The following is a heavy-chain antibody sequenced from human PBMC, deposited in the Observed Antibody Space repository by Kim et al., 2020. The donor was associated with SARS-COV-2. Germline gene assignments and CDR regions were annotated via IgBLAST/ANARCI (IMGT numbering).Heavy chain of an antibody. V-gene: IGHV3-21*01. Sequence: GGSLRLSCAASGFTFSSYSMNWVRQAPGKGLEWVSSISSSSSYIYYADSVKGRFTISSDNAKNSLYLQMNSLRAEDTAVYYCARDKSIIVVGGMDVWGQGTTVTVSS. D-gene: IGHD2-21*01. CDR3: ARDKSIIVVGGMDV. J-gene: IGHJ6*02. CDR1: GFTFSSYS. CDR2: ISSSSSYI.